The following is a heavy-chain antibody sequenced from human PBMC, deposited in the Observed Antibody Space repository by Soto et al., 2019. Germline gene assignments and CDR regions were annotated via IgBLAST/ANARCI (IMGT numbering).Heavy chain of an antibody. CDR1: GFTFSSYA. J-gene: IGHJ4*02. V-gene: IGHV3-23*01. CDR3: AKDSDYYILTGYRIPHYFDY. Sequence: PGGSLRLSCAASGFTFSSYAMSWVRQAPGKGLEWVSAISGTGVSTYYADSVKGRFTISRDNSKNTLYLQMNSLRAEDTAVYYCAKDSDYYILTGYRIPHYFDYWGQGTLVTVSS. CDR2: ISGTGVST. D-gene: IGHD3-9*01.